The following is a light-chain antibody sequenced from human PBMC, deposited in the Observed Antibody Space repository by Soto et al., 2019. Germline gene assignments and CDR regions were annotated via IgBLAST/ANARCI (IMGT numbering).Light chain of an antibody. V-gene: IGKV3-20*01. Sequence: ETVLTQSPGTLSLSPGERATLSCRASQSLSSSYFAWYQHKPGRAPRLLIYGASSRATGIPDRFSGSGSGTDFTLTISRLEPEDFAVYYCQQYGTSPRTFGHGTKVDIK. CDR3: QQYGTSPRT. CDR1: QSLSSSY. CDR2: GAS. J-gene: IGKJ1*01.